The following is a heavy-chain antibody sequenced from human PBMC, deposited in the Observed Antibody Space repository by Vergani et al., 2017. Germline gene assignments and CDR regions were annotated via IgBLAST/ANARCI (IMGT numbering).Heavy chain of an antibody. D-gene: IGHD5-18*01. CDR1: GFTFSSYA. CDR2: ISGSGGST. CDR3: AKNSYDCLGPDY. V-gene: IGHV3-23*01. J-gene: IGHJ4*02. Sequence: EVQLLESGGGLVQPGGSLRLSCAASGFTFSSYAMSWVRQAPGKGLEWVSAISGSGGSTYYADSVKGRFTISRDNSKNTRYLQMNSLRAEDTAVYYCAKNSYDCLGPDYWVQGTLVTVSS.